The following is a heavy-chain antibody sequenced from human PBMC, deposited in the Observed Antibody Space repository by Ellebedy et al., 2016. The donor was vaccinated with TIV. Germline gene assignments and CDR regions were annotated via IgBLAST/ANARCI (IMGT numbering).Heavy chain of an antibody. Sequence: GESLKISCAASGFTFSSYSMNWVRQAPGKGLEWVSSISSSSSYIYYADSVKGRFTISRDNAKNSLYLQMNSLRAEDTAVYYCARDDYGDSGGGLFDYWGQGTLVTVSS. J-gene: IGHJ4*02. CDR3: ARDDYGDSGGGLFDY. CDR2: ISSSSSYI. CDR1: GFTFSSYS. D-gene: IGHD4-17*01. V-gene: IGHV3-21*01.